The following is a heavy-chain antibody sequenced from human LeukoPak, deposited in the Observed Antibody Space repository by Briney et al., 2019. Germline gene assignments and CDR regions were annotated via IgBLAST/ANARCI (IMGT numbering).Heavy chain of an antibody. J-gene: IGHJ4*02. CDR2: IRQDGSEK. CDR3: VHWDRTLNFDY. V-gene: IGHV3-7*01. Sequence: GGSLRLSCAASGFTFSSYWMSWVRQAPGEGLEWVANIRQDGSEKYYVDSVKGRFTISRDNAKNSLYLQMNSLRAEDTAVYYCVHWDRTLNFDYWGQGTLVTVSS. D-gene: IGHD7-27*01. CDR1: GFTFSSYW.